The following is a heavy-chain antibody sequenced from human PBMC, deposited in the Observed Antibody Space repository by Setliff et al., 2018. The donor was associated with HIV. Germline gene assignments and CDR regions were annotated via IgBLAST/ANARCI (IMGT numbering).Heavy chain of an antibody. V-gene: IGHV1-69*10. D-gene: IGHD1-1*01. CDR2: IIPMLGIT. J-gene: IGHJ4*02. Sequence: ASVKVSCKAYGGTFSSYAIAWVRQAPGQGLECMGGIIPMLGITNYAQRFQGRLTITADEYTGTAYMELSSLRSEDTAVYYCATRGRDLGFDYWGQGTLVTVSS. CDR3: ATRGRDLGFDY. CDR1: GGTFSSYA.